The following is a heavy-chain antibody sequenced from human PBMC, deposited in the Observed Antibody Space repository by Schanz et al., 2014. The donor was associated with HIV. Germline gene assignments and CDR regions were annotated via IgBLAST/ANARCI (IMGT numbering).Heavy chain of an antibody. J-gene: IGHJ4*02. CDR3: ARAPPRDSSGYYPFDY. D-gene: IGHD3-22*01. CDR2: ISPDSGAT. Sequence: QVQLVQSGAEVKKPGASVEVSCKASGYTFTDYYIHWVRQAPGQGLQWMGWISPDSGATDYAQNFQGRVTMTRHTSMTTVYMDLSRVTSDDTALYFCARAPPRDSSGYYPFDYWGQGTLVTVSS. V-gene: IGHV1-2*02. CDR1: GYTFTDYY.